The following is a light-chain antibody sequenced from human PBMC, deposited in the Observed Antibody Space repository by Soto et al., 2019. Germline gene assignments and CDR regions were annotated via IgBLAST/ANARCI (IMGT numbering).Light chain of an antibody. V-gene: IGLV2-11*01. CDR1: SSDVGGYNY. CDR3: CSYAGNYSYV. Sequence: SALTQPRSVSGSPGQSVTISCTGTSSDVGGYNYVSWYQQHPDKAPKLMISDVSKRPSGVPDRFSGSKSGNTASLTISGLQAEDEADYYCCSYAGNYSYVFGTGTKLTVL. J-gene: IGLJ1*01. CDR2: DVS.